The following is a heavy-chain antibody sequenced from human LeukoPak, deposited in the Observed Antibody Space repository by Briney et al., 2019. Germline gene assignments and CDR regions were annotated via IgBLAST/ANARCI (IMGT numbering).Heavy chain of an antibody. CDR1: GFTFSDYY. J-gene: IGHJ4*02. D-gene: IGHD3-9*01. CDR3: ARTYYDILTGYIL. CDR2: ISSSGSTI. Sequence: PGRSLRLSCAASGFTFSDYYMSWIRQAPGKGLEWVSYISSSGSTIYYADSVKGRFTISRDNAKNSLYLQMNSLRAEDTAVYYCARTYYDILTGYILWGQGTLVTVSS. V-gene: IGHV3-11*01.